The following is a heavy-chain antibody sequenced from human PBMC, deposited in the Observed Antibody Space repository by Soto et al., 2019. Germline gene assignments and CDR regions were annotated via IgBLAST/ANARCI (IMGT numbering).Heavy chain of an antibody. CDR1: GGTFSSYA. CDR2: IIPIFGTA. D-gene: IGHD2-21*02. CDR3: ARGLYCGGDCLCAFDI. Sequence: QVQLVQSGAEVKKPGSSVKVSCKASGGTFSSYAISWVRQAPGQGLEWMGGIIPIFGTANYAQKFQGRVTITADESTSTAYMELSSLRSEDTAVYYCARGLYCGGDCLCAFDIWGQGTMVTVSS. J-gene: IGHJ3*02. V-gene: IGHV1-69*01.